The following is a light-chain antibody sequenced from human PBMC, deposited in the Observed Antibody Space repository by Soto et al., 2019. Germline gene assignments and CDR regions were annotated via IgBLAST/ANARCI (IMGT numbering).Light chain of an antibody. J-gene: IGKJ1*01. CDR1: QHVSSY. CDR3: QQSFDTPPP. V-gene: IGKV1-39*01. Sequence: DIQMTQSPSSLSASVGDRVTITCRASQHVSSYLSWYQQKPGKAPNLLIYSASSLQSGVPSRFSGSGSGTEFTLTISSLQPEDFATYYCQQSFDTPPPFGLGTKVE. CDR2: SAS.